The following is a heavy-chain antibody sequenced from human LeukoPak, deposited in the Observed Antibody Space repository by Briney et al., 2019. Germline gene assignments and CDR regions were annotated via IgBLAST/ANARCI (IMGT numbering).Heavy chain of an antibody. D-gene: IGHD3-10*01. Sequence: PSETLSLTCTVSGGSISSYYWSWIRPPPGKGLAWIGYIYYSGSTNYNPSLKSRVTISVDTSKNQFSLKLSSVTAADTGVYYCARGSMVRGGDFDYWGQGTLVTVSS. CDR3: ARGSMVRGGDFDY. CDR2: IYYSGST. CDR1: GGSISSYY. J-gene: IGHJ4*02. V-gene: IGHV4-59*01.